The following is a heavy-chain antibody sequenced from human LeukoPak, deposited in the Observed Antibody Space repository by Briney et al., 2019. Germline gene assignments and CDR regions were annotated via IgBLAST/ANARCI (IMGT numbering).Heavy chain of an antibody. Sequence: SETLSLTCTVSGGSISSYFWSWIRQPPGKGLEWIGYIYYSGSTNYNPSLKSRVTISVDTPKNQFSLKLSSVTAADAAVYYCARSYTSSWYFDYWGQGTLVTVSS. CDR1: GGSISSYF. J-gene: IGHJ4*02. CDR2: IYYSGST. V-gene: IGHV4-59*01. D-gene: IGHD6-13*01. CDR3: ARSYTSSWYFDY.